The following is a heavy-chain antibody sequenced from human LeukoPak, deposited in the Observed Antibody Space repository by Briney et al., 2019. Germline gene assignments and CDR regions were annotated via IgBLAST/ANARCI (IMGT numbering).Heavy chain of an antibody. D-gene: IGHD2/OR15-2a*01. Sequence: GGSLRLSCAASGFTLSSYWMHWVRQGPGKGLVWVSRINRDGSNTSYADTVKGRFTIYRDNAKNTLYLQMNSLRAEDTAVYYCVRDPILSGDYWGQGTLVTVSS. CDR3: VRDPILSGDY. CDR2: INRDGSNT. J-gene: IGHJ4*02. V-gene: IGHV3-74*03. CDR1: GFTLSSYW.